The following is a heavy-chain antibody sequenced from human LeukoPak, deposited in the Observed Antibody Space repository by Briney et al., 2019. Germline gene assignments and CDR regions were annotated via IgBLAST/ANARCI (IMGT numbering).Heavy chain of an antibody. Sequence: PSGTLTLTCAVYGGSFSGYCWSWIRQPPGKGLEWIGEINHSRSTNYNPAPKKRVTTSVDTTKKQSPQMRRYVTAADTAAYYCAGIYDNSGYRGWFDTWGQGTLVTVSS. CDR3: AGIYDNSGYRGWFDT. V-gene: IGHV4-34*01. D-gene: IGHD3-22*01. CDR1: GGSFSGYC. J-gene: IGHJ5*02. CDR2: INHSRST.